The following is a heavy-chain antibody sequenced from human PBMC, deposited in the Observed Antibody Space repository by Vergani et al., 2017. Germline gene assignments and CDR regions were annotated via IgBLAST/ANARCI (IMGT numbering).Heavy chain of an antibody. Sequence: EVQLLESGGGLVQPGGSLRLSCAASGFTFSSYAMSWVRQVPGKGLAWVSGISGSGGNTYYANSVKGRVTIFIDNSKNTRYLQINSLRADDTAVSYCAKGVYCSSTSCYEGPGYYSGMGVWGQGTTVTFSS. J-gene: IGHJ6*02. CDR2: ISGSGGNT. CDR3: AKGVYCSSTSCYEGPGYYSGMGV. D-gene: IGHD2-2*01. CDR1: GFTFSSYA. V-gene: IGHV3-23*01.